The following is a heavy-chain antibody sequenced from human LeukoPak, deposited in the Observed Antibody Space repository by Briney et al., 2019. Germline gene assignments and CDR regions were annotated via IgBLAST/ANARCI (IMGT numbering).Heavy chain of an antibody. V-gene: IGHV4-38-2*01. CDR3: ARSLSTAGIDY. CDR1: GYSISSGRY. Sequence: YPSETLSLTCAVSGYSISSGRYWGWIRQPPGKGLVWIGSVFHSESTYYNPSLKSRVTISVDTSKNQFSLNLRSVTAADTAMYFCARSLSTAGIDYWGQGTLVTVSS. CDR2: VFHSEST. D-gene: IGHD2-2*01. J-gene: IGHJ4*02.